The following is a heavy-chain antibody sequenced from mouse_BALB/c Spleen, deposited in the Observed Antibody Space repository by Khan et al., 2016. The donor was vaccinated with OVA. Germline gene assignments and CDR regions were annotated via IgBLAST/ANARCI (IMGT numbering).Heavy chain of an antibody. D-gene: IGHD2-4*01. J-gene: IGHJ3*01. V-gene: IGHV2-9*02. Sequence: VKLMESGPGLVAPSQSLSITCTVSGFSLSNYGVHWVRQPPGKGLEWLGVIWTGGITNYNSALMSRLSISKDNSKRQVFLKMNRLQTDDTAIYYGARSYDYDVGGFAYWGQGTLVTVSA. CDR3: ARSYDYDVGGFAY. CDR2: IWTGGIT. CDR1: GFSLSNYG.